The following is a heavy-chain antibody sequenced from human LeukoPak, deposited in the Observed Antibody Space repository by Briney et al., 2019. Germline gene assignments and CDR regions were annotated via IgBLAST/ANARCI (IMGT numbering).Heavy chain of an antibody. CDR3: ARDLKLIAEFDY. J-gene: IGHJ4*02. V-gene: IGHV1-2*02. CDR1: GYTFTRYG. D-gene: IGHD2-15*01. CDR2: INPNSGGT. Sequence: ASVKVSCKASGYTFTRYGISWVRQAPGQGLEWMGWINPNSGGTNYAQKFQGRVTMTRDTSISTAYMELTRLRSDDTAVYYCARDLKLIAEFDYWGQGTLVTVSS.